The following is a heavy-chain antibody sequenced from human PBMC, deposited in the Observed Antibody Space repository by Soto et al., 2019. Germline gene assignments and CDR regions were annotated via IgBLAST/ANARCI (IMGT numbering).Heavy chain of an antibody. D-gene: IGHD3-10*01. CDR1: GGSISSGDYY. J-gene: IGHJ4*02. Sequence: PSETLSLTCPVSGGSISSGDYYWSWIRQPPGKGLEWIGYIYYSGSTYYNPSLKSRVTISVDTSKNQFSLKLSSVTAADTAVYYCASQGDRISGVDYWGQGTLVTVSS. CDR3: ASQGDRISGVDY. V-gene: IGHV4-30-4*01. CDR2: IYYSGST.